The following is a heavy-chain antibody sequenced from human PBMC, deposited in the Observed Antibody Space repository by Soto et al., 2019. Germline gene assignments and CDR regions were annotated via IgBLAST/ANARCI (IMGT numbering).Heavy chain of an antibody. V-gene: IGHV3-30*18. CDR3: AKDPRAAHSSGYCAFDY. CDR2: ISCDGSNK. D-gene: IGHD3-22*01. J-gene: IGHJ4*02. CDR1: GFTFSSYG. Sequence: GGSLILSCAASGFTFSSYGMHWVRQSPGKGLEWVAVISCDGSNKYYADSVKGRFTISRDNSKNTLYLQMNSLRAEDTAVYYCAKDPRAAHSSGYCAFDYWGQGTLVTVSS.